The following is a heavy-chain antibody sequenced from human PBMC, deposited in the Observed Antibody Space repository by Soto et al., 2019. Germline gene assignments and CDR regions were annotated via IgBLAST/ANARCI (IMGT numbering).Heavy chain of an antibody. CDR3: ATDQLWELIVDAFDI. Sequence: SVSNAWMTWVRQAPGKGLEWVGRIKSKTDGGTTDYAAPVKGRFTISRDDSKNTLYLQMNSLKTEDTAVYYCATDQLWELIVDAFDIWGQGTMVTVSS. CDR1: SVSNAW. J-gene: IGHJ3*02. D-gene: IGHD1-26*01. CDR2: IKSKTDGGTT. V-gene: IGHV3-15*07.